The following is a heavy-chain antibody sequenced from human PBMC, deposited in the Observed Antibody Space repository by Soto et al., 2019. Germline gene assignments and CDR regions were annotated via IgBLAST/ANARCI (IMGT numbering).Heavy chain of an antibody. Sequence: SETLSLTCTVSGGSISSGTCYWSWIRQHPGKGLEWIGYIYYNGYTYYNPSLKSRIAISVDTSKNQFSLKLSSVTAADTAVYYCARDLSYGGYSRAMDVRGQGTTVTVSS. CDR3: ARDLSYGGYSRAMDV. CDR2: IYYNGYT. V-gene: IGHV4-31*03. CDR1: GGSISSGTCY. J-gene: IGHJ6*02. D-gene: IGHD2-21*02.